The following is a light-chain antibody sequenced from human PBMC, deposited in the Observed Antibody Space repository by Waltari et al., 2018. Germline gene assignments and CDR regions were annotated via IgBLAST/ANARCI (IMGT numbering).Light chain of an antibody. V-gene: IGLV1-40*01. CDR1: SPNIGAGYD. CDR3: QSYDTSLNAV. J-gene: IGLJ2*01. Sequence: QSVLTQPPSMSGAQGQRVTISCTGSSPNIGAGYDVHWYQRLPGAAPQVIIYDNNNRPSGVPDRFSGSKSGTSATLAITGLQAEDEADYYCQSYDTSLNAVFGGGTKLTVL. CDR2: DNN.